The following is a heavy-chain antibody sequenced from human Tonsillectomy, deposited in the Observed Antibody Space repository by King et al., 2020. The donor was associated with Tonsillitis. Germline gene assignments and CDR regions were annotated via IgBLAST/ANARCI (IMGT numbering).Heavy chain of an antibody. V-gene: IGHV3-30*02. CDR1: GFSISSYG. D-gene: IGHD2-15*01. CDR2: IRFDGSKE. CDR3: TKEGEEDCSGGRCPGGAFDV. Sequence: VQLVESGGGVVQPGGSLRLSCAASGFSISSYGMHWVRQAPGKGLEWVAFIRFDGSKECYADSVKGRFTLSRDNSKNTVYLQMNSLRAEDTAVYYCTKEGEEDCSGGRCPGGAFDVWGQGTMVTVSS. J-gene: IGHJ3*01.